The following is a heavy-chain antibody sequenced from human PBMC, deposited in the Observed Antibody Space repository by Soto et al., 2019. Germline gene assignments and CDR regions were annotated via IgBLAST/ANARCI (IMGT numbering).Heavy chain of an antibody. D-gene: IGHD3-10*01. V-gene: IGHV3-23*01. CDR1: GFTFSSYA. Sequence: GGSLRLSCAASGFTFSSYAMSWARQAPGKGLEWVSAISGSGGSTYYADSVKGRFTISRDNSKNTLYLQMNSLRAEDTAVYYCAKDDPRGTMVRGVITPADYWGQGTLVTVSS. CDR3: AKDDPRGTMVRGVITPADY. J-gene: IGHJ4*02. CDR2: ISGSGGST.